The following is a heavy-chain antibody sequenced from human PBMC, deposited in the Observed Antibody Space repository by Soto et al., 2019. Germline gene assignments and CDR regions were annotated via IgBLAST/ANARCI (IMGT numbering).Heavy chain of an antibody. V-gene: IGHV3-30*18. CDR1: GFTFSSYG. Sequence: XGSLRLSCAAAGFTFSSYGMHWVRQAPGKGLEWVAVISYDGSNKYYADSVKGRFTISRDNSKNTLYLQMNSLRAEDTAVYYCAKRAPPHYYDSSGFLDYWGQGTLVTAPQ. CDR2: ISYDGSNK. D-gene: IGHD3-22*01. J-gene: IGHJ4*02. CDR3: AKRAPPHYYDSSGFLDY.